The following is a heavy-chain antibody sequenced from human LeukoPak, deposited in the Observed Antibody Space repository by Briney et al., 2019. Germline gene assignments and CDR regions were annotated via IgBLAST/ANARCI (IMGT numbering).Heavy chain of an antibody. CDR2: INHSGST. Sequence: SETLSLTCAVYGGSFSGYYWSWIRQPPGKGLEWIGEINHSGSTNYNPSLKSRVTISVDTSKNQFSLKLSSVTAADTAVYYCASDRYYDFWSGYYPMWGQGTLVTVSS. D-gene: IGHD3-3*01. J-gene: IGHJ4*02. CDR3: ASDRYYDFWSGYYPM. CDR1: GGSFSGYY. V-gene: IGHV4-34*01.